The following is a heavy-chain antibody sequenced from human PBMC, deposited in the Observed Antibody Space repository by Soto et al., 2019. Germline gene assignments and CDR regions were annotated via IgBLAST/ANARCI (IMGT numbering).Heavy chain of an antibody. D-gene: IGHD5-12*01. CDR3: ARGGFNWFDP. CDR2: ISGNGDST. V-gene: IGHV3-23*01. J-gene: IGHJ5*02. Sequence: GSLRLSCAASGFTFSSYSMSWVRQAPGKGLEWVSGISGNGDSTYYADSVKGRFTISRDNSKNTLYLQMNSLRAEDTAVYYCARGGFNWFDPWGQGTLVTVSS. CDR1: GFTFSSYS.